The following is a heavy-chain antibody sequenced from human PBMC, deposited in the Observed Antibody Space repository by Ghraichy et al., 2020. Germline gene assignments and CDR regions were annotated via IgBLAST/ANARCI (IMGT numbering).Heavy chain of an antibody. D-gene: IGHD2-2*01. CDR1: GFSFSSYE. CDR2: ISSTGSTI. V-gene: IGHV3-48*03. Sequence: GGSLRLSCAASGFSFSSYEMDWVRQAPEKGLEWVSCISSTGSTIFYADSLKGRFTISRDNAKNSLYLQMNSLRAEDTAVYYCARRYCSSTSCLFDYWGQGTLVTVSS. J-gene: IGHJ4*02. CDR3: ARRYCSSTSCLFDY.